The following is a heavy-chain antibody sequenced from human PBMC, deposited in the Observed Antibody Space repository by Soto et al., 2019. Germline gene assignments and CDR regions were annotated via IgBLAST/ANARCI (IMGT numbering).Heavy chain of an antibody. CDR1: GYTFTIYG. Sequence: GASVKVSCKASGYTFTIYGITRVRQAPGQGLEWMGWISVFSDNTNYAQKFQGRVTMTTDASTSTAYMELRSLRSDDTAVYYCARMGEDYYYYMDVWGQGTTVTVSS. D-gene: IGHD3-16*01. CDR3: ARMGEDYYYYMDV. V-gene: IGHV1-18*01. J-gene: IGHJ6*03. CDR2: ISVFSDNT.